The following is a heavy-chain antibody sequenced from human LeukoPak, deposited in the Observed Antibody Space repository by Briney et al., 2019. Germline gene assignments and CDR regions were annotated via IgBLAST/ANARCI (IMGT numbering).Heavy chain of an antibody. J-gene: IGHJ4*02. D-gene: IGHD3-22*01. CDR1: GGSISSSSYY. CDR2: IYYSGST. CDR3: ARVRHYYDSSGYYYPDY. V-gene: IGHV4-39*01. Sequence: PSETLSLTCTVSGGSISSSSYYWGWIRQPPGKGLEWIGSIYYSGSTYYNPSLKSRVTISLDTSKNQFSLKLSSVTAADTAVYYCARVRHYYDSSGYYYPDYWGQGTLVTVSS.